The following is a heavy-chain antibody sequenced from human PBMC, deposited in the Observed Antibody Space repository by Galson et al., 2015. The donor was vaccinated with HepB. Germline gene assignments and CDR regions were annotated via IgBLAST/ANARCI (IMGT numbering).Heavy chain of an antibody. CDR2: IKSNTDGGTI. D-gene: IGHD1-26*01. V-gene: IGHV3-15*01. Sequence: SLRLSCATSGFTFNNACMGWVRQAPGKGLEWLGRIKSNTDGGTIDYAAPVKGRFTISRDDSKNTVYLQLNSLTTEDTAMYYCSICLRWESVRDYWGQGTLVTVSS. CDR1: GFTFNNAC. J-gene: IGHJ4*02. CDR3: SICLRWESVRDY.